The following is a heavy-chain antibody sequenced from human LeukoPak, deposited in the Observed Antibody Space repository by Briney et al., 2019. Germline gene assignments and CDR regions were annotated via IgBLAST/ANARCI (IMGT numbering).Heavy chain of an antibody. J-gene: IGHJ3*01. V-gene: IGHV4-30-2*01. Sequence: SQTLSLTCTVSGRSLDSGNFYWSWIRQPPGKGLEWIGFIYHSGGTSYYPSLHGRLSMSVDTSKNQFSLNPKSVTAADTAVYYCARAGPGYSDGYEHPEGLDA. CDR1: GRSLDSGNFY. CDR2: IYHSGGT. CDR3: ARAGPGYSDGYEHPEGLDA. D-gene: IGHD5-18*01.